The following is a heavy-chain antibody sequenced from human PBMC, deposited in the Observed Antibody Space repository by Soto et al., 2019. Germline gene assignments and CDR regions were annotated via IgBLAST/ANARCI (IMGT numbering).Heavy chain of an antibody. CDR1: GFIFISYS. V-gene: IGHV3-48*02. CDR2: ISGTGSI. CDR3: ARDRYGSGSLFDS. Sequence: PGGSXRLSCAASGFIFISYSMNWVRQAPGKGLEWLSYISGTGSIYYADSVKGRFTISRDNAKQSLYLQMNSLRDEDTAVYYCARDRYGSGSLFDSWGQGTLVTVSS. J-gene: IGHJ4*02. D-gene: IGHD3-10*01.